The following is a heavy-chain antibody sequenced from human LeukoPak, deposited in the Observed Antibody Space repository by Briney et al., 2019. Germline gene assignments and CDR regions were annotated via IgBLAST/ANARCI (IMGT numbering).Heavy chain of an antibody. J-gene: IGHJ4*02. D-gene: IGHD6-19*01. CDR2: IKEDGSKI. V-gene: IGHV3-7*04. CDR1: GFTFTTYW. Sequence: VVSLRLSYAASGFTFTTYWLRWVRLTPGTGLEWVANIKEDGSKIYYVDSVRSRFTISRDNAKNSLYLQMDSLRAEDTAVYYCARESTVAGTIFDFWGQGTLVTVSS. CDR3: ARESTVAGTIFDF.